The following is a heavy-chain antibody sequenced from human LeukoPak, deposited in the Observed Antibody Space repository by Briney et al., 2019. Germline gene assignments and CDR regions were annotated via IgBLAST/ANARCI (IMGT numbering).Heavy chain of an antibody. CDR3: AATYYYGSGREMPSDY. J-gene: IGHJ4*02. CDR1: GFTFSSYE. CDR2: ISSSGSTI. V-gene: IGHV3-48*03. Sequence: GGSLRLSCAASGFTFSSYEMNWVRQAPGKGLEWVSYISSSGSTIYYADSVKGRFTISRDNAKNSLYLQMNSLRAEDTAVYYCAATYYYGSGREMPSDYWGQGTLVTVSS. D-gene: IGHD3-10*01.